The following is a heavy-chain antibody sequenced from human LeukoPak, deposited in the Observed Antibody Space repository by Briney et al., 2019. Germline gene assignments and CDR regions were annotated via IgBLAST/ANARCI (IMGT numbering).Heavy chain of an antibody. Sequence: GRFLRLSCAASGFTFSSYAMHWVRQAPGKGLEWVAVISYDGSNKYYADSVKGRFTISRDNSKNTLYLQMNSLRAEGTAVYYCARDPYSGSCGDSYYYYMDVWGKGTTVTISS. CDR3: ARDPYSGSCGDSYYYYMDV. J-gene: IGHJ6*03. D-gene: IGHD1-26*01. CDR2: ISYDGSNK. CDR1: GFTFSSYA. V-gene: IGHV3-30*04.